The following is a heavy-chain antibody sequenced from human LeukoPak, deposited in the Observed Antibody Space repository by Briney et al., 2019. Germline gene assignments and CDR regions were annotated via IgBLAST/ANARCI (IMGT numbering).Heavy chain of an antibody. CDR3: ARFSSGSNWFDA. V-gene: IGHV4-59*11. J-gene: IGHJ5*02. CDR2: MSYSGNT. CDR1: GASISSQF. Sequence: SETLSLTCTVSGASISSQFWSWVRQPPGKRPEYIGYMSYSGNTNYNPSLKSRVTISLDTSKNQFSLKLSSLTAADTAVYYYARFSSGSNWFDAWGQGTLVTVSS.